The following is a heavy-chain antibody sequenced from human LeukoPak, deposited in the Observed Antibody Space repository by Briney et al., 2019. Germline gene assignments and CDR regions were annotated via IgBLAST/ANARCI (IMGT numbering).Heavy chain of an antibody. CDR3: ARGPHYDFWSGYYGGSVGTDY. V-gene: IGHV1-8*03. D-gene: IGHD3-3*01. J-gene: IGHJ4*02. CDR1: GYTFTSYD. CDR2: MNPNSGNT. Sequence: VKVSCKASGYTFTSYDINWVRQATGQGLEWMGWMNPNSGNTGYAQKFQGRVTITRNTSISTAYMELSSLRSEDTAVYYCARGPHYDFWSGYYGGSVGTDYWGQGTLVTVSS.